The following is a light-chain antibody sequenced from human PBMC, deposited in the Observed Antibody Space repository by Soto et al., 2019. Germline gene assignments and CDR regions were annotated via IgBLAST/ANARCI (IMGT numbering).Light chain of an antibody. CDR2: KAS. V-gene: IGKV1-5*03. CDR1: RDTKTW. J-gene: IGKJ1*01. CDR3: QQYSVSPWA. Sequence: DIQMTQSPSTLSASAGGRVTITCRASRDTKTWLAWYQQKPGKAPQLLIYKASTLETGLPSRFSGSGSGTEFSLTISSLQHDDFATDYCQQYSVSPWAFGQGTKVEI.